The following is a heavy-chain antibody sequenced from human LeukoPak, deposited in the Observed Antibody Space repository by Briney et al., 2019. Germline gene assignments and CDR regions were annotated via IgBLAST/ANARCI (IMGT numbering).Heavy chain of an antibody. Sequence: GGSLRLSCAASGFTFSSYNVNWVRQAPGKRLEWVSSITTGNSFLYFADSVKGRFTISRDHANNSLYLQMNSLRADDTAVYYCARGAATRKSGFYYYYMDVWGKGTTVTVSS. V-gene: IGHV3-21*01. CDR3: ARGAATRKSGFYYYYMDV. D-gene: IGHD5-12*01. CDR2: ITTGNSFL. J-gene: IGHJ6*03. CDR1: GFTFSSYN.